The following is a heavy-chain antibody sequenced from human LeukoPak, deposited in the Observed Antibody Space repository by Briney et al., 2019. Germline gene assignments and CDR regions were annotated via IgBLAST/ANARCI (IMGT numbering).Heavy chain of an antibody. Sequence: DPSETLSLTCTVSGGSISSSSYYWDWIRQPPGKGLEWIGTIYYSGTTYYNPSLKSRVTISVDTSRNQFSLKLSSVTATDTAVYYCARDLNYITPGTPYYWGQGTLVTVSS. CDR2: IYYSGTT. D-gene: IGHD4-11*01. CDR1: GGSISSSSYY. V-gene: IGHV4-39*02. CDR3: ARDLNYITPGTPYY. J-gene: IGHJ4*02.